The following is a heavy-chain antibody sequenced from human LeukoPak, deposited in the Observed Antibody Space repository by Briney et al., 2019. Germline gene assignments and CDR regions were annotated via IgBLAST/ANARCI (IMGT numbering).Heavy chain of an antibody. J-gene: IGHJ4*02. V-gene: IGHV4-59*13. CDR1: GCSFSSYC. CDR2: IDYSGST. CDR3: TRAPSMILPYYFDY. Sequence: SETLTLTCAVSGCSFSSYCMSWLRQPPGKGLEWIAYIDYSGSTNYNSSFTSRVTMSLDTSRNQLSLKLSSVTAADTATYYCTRAPSMILPYYFDYWGQGILVTVSS. D-gene: IGHD3-22*01.